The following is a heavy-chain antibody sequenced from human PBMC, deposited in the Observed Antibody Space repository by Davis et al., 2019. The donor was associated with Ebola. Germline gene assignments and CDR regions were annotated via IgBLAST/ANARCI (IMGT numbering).Heavy chain of an antibody. CDR2: IIPIFGTA. J-gene: IGHJ6*02. V-gene: IGHV1-69*06. CDR3: ARASPTIFDDYYYYGMDV. CDR1: AGTFSSYA. D-gene: IGHD3-3*01. Sequence: SVQVSCKASAGTFSSYAISWVRQAPGQGLEWMGGIIPIFGTANYAQKFQGRVTITADKSTSTAYMELSSLRSEDTAVYYCARASPTIFDDYYYYGMDVWGQGTTVTVSS.